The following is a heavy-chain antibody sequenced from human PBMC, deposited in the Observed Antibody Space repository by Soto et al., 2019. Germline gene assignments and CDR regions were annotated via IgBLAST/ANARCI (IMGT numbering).Heavy chain of an antibody. J-gene: IGHJ6*02. V-gene: IGHV3-33*01. CDR2: IWYDGSNK. D-gene: IGHD5-12*01. CDR3: ARDPRDGYNSYYGMDV. CDR1: GFTFSSYG. Sequence: GGSLRLSCAASGFTFSSYGMHWVRQAPGKGLEWVAVIWYDGSNKYYADSVKGRFTISRDNSKNTLYLQMNSLRAEDTAVYYCARDPRDGYNSYYGMDVWGQGTTVTVSS.